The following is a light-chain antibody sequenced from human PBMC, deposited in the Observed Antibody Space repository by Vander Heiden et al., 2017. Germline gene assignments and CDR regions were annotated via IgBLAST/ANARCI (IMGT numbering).Light chain of an antibody. CDR1: QSLVFRSDDKNY. Sequence: TVMTQSPASLAVSLGERDTITCRSSQSLVFRSDDKNYLAWFQQTVGQPPKQLIYWASFREPGVPDRFIGSGSGTDFTLTISSLQPEDVAVYYCQQYYSTPWTFGQGTKVEVK. J-gene: IGKJ1*01. CDR2: WAS. CDR3: QQYYSTPWT. V-gene: IGKV4-1*01.